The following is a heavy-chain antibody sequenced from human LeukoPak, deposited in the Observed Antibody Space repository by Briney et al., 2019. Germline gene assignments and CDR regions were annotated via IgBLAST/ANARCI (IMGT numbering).Heavy chain of an antibody. CDR3: ARDSSGPSY. Sequence: GGSLRLSCAASGFTFSSNWMSWVRQAPGKGLEWVGNIKQDGSEIYYVDSVKGRFTISRDNAKNSLYLQMNSLRAEDTAVYFCARDSSGPSYWGQGTLVTVSS. J-gene: IGHJ4*01. V-gene: IGHV3-7*01. D-gene: IGHD1-26*01. CDR2: IKQDGSEI. CDR1: GFTFSSNW.